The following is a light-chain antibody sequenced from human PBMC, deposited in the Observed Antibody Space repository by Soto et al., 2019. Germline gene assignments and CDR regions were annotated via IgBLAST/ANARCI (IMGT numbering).Light chain of an antibody. Sequence: QSVLTRPPSASGTPGQRVTISCSGSSSNIGSNYVYWYQQLPGTAPKLLIYRNNQRPSGVPDRFSGSKSGTSASLAISGLRSEDEADYYCAAWDDSLSVPYVFGTGTKVTVL. J-gene: IGLJ1*01. CDR2: RNN. CDR1: SSNIGSNY. CDR3: AAWDDSLSVPYV. V-gene: IGLV1-47*01.